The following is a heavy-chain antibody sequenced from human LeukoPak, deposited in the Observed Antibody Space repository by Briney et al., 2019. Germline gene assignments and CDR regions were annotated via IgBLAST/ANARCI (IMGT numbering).Heavy chain of an antibody. V-gene: IGHV4-34*01. CDR1: GGSFSGYY. CDR3: ARPGTLFGYYGSGRRNNWFDP. D-gene: IGHD3-10*01. J-gene: IGHJ5*02. CDR2: INHSGST. Sequence: KASETLSLTCAVYGGSFSGYYWSWIRQPPGKGLEWIGEINHSGSTNYNPSLKSRVTISVDTSKNQFSLKLSSVTAADTAVYYCARPGTLFGYYGSGRRNNWFDPWGQGTLVTVSS.